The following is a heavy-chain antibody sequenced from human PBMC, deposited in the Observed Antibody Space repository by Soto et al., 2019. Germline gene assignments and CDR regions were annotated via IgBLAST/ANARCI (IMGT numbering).Heavy chain of an antibody. V-gene: IGHV4-39*01. D-gene: IGHD5-12*01. CDR2: IYYSGST. CDR1: GGSISSSSYY. CDR3: ARLGYSGYDIYYYYYMDV. Sequence: QLQLQESGPGLVKPSETLSLTCTVSGGSISSSSYYWGWIRQPPGKGLEWIGSIYYSGSTYYNPSLMSRVTISVDTSKNQFSLKLSSVTAADTAVYYCARLGYSGYDIYYYYYMDVWGKGTTVTVSS. J-gene: IGHJ6*03.